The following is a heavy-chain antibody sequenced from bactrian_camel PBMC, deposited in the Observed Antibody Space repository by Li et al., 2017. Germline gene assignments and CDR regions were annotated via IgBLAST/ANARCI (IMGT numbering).Heavy chain of an antibody. D-gene: IGHD6*01. V-gene: IGHV3-2*01. Sequence: HVQLVESGGGLVKPGGSLRLSCAASGLTFSSHAMSWVRQAPGKGLEWVSTISSDSGITYYADSVKGRFTISRDNAKNMVYLQMNSLKPEDTAVYYCVSFATVVAGYAWYYWGQGTQVTVS. CDR2: ISSDSGIT. CDR1: GLTFSSHA. CDR3: VSFATVVAGYAWYY. J-gene: IGHJ4*01.